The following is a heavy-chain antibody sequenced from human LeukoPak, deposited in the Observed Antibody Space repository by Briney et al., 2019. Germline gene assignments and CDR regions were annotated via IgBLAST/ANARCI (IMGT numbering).Heavy chain of an antibody. Sequence: GGSLRLSCAASGFTFSDYYMSWIRRAPGKGLEWVSYISSSGSNIHYADSVKGRFTISRDNAKNSLYLQMNSLRAEDTAVYYCARAGYSGSYYPFDYWGQGTLVTVSS. CDR2: ISSSGSNI. D-gene: IGHD1-26*01. CDR1: GFTFSDYY. J-gene: IGHJ4*02. V-gene: IGHV3-11*01. CDR3: ARAGYSGSYYPFDY.